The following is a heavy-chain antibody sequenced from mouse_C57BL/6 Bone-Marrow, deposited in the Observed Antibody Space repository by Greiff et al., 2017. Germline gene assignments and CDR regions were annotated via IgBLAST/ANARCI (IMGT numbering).Heavy chain of an antibody. J-gene: IGHJ2*01. D-gene: IGHD2-4*01. CDR3: ARHERYYDYEGCFDY. V-gene: IGHV1-62-2*01. CDR1: GYIFTEYT. CDR2: FYPGSGSI. Sequence: QVQLQQSGAELVKPGASVKLSCKASGYIFTEYTIHWVKQRSGQGLEWIGWFYPGSGSIKYNERFKDKATLTADKSSNTVYMELSRVTSEDSAVYFCARHERYYDYEGCFDYWGQGTTLTVSS.